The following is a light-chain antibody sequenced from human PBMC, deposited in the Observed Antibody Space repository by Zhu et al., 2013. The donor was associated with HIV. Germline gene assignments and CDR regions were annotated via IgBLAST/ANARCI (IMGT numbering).Light chain of an antibody. CDR1: QSISTSY. V-gene: IGKV3-20*01. Sequence: EIVLTQSPATLSLSPGERATLPCRASQSISTSYLAWYQQKPGQAPKLLIYGASSRATGIPDRFSGSGSATDFTLTISRLEPEDFAVYYCQQYDSSPLTFGGGTKVEVK. CDR2: GAS. CDR3: QQYDSSPLT. J-gene: IGKJ4*01.